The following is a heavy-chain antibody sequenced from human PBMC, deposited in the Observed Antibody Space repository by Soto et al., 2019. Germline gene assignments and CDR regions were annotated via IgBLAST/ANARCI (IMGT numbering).Heavy chain of an antibody. CDR2: VDGRGSTI. D-gene: IGHD6-19*01. V-gene: IGHV3-11*01. J-gene: IGHJ4*02. CDR3: VGIGWYIV. Sequence: QVQLVQSGGGLVRPGWSLRLSCTASGFIFSNYHMTWIRQAPGKGLEWVSYVDGRGSTIYDADSVKGRFTISRDNAKSSLYLQMDSLRADDTAVYYCVGIGWYIVWGQGTVVTVSS. CDR1: GFIFSNYH.